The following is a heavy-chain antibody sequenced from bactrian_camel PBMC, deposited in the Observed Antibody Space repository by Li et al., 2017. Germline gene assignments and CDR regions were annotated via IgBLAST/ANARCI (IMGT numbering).Heavy chain of an antibody. Sequence: VQLVESGGGLVQPGGSLRLSCAASGFTFSNYAMNWVRQAPGKGLEWVSVINSGGGSTYYADSVKGRFTISRDNGKNTLYLEMNSLNSEDTAVYYCAAGSDLGYWGQGTQVTVS. CDR2: INSGGGST. CDR1: GFTFSNYA. J-gene: IGHJ6*01. CDR3: AAGSDLGY. V-gene: IGHV3S31*01.